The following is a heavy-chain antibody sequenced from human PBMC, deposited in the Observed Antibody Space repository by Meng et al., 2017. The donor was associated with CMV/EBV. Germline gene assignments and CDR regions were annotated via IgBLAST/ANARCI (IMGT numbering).Heavy chain of an antibody. Sequence: GESLNLSCAASGFTFSSYAMSWVRQAPGKGLEWVSAISGSGGSTYYADSVKGRFTISRDNSKNTLYLQMNSLRAEDTAVYYCAKDSLRAAGISYYFDYWGQGTLVTVSS. V-gene: IGHV3-23*01. J-gene: IGHJ4*02. CDR2: ISGSGGST. CDR1: GFTFSSYA. D-gene: IGHD6-13*01. CDR3: AKDSLRAAGISYYFDY.